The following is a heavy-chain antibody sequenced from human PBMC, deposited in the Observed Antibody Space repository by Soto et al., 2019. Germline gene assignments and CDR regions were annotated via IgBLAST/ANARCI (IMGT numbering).Heavy chain of an antibody. Sequence: PGGSLRLSCSASGFTFSSCAMHWVRQAPGKGLEYVSAISSNGGSTYYADSVKGRFTISRDNSKNTLYLQMSSLRAEDTAVYYCAMPGCTSTSCYPGVSDDYYGMDVWGQGTTVTVSS. V-gene: IGHV3-64D*06. J-gene: IGHJ6*02. CDR1: GFTFSSCA. D-gene: IGHD2-2*01. CDR3: AMPGCTSTSCYPGVSDDYYGMDV. CDR2: ISSNGGST.